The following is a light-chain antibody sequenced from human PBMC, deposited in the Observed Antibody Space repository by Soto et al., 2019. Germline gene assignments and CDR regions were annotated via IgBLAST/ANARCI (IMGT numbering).Light chain of an antibody. V-gene: IGKV3-20*01. J-gene: IGKJ1*01. CDR2: AAS. CDR1: QSVSSNY. CDR3: QRYGSSPPWT. Sequence: IVLTQSPGTLSLSPGERATLSCRASQSVSSNYLAWYQQKPGQAPRLLIFAASRRATGIPDRFSGSGSGPDFTLTISRLEPEDFAVYYCQRYGSSPPWTFGQGTKVEIK.